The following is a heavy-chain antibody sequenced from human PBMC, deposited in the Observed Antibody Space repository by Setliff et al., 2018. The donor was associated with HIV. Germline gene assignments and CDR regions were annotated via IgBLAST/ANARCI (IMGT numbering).Heavy chain of an antibody. CDR2: IRYDGSNK. D-gene: IGHD3-10*01. Sequence: PGGSLRLSCPASGFTLSSYGMHWVRQAPGKGLEWVAFIRYDGSNKYYADSVKGRFTISRDNSKNTLYLQMNSLRAEDTVVYYCARSVIGYYYYGMDVWGQGTTVTVSS. J-gene: IGHJ6*02. V-gene: IGHV3-30*02. CDR1: GFTLSSYG. CDR3: ARSVIGYYYYGMDV.